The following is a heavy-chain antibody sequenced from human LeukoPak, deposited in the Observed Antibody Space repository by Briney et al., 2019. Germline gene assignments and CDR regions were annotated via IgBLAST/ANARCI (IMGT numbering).Heavy chain of an antibody. CDR3: ARVGKYSGSYHYYYYYMDV. CDR1: GFTFSDCY. D-gene: IGHD1-26*01. CDR2: ISSSGSTI. Sequence: PGGSLRLSCAASGFTFSDCYMSWIRQAPGKGLEWVSYISSSGSTIYYADSVKGRFTISRDNAKNSLYLQMNSLRAEDTAVYYCARVGKYSGSYHYYYYYMDVWGKGTTVTVSS. V-gene: IGHV3-11*01. J-gene: IGHJ6*03.